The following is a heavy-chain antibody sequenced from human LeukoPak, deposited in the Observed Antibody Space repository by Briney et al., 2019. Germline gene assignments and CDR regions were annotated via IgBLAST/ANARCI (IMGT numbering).Heavy chain of an antibody. V-gene: IGHV1-69*04. CDR3: ARGVNKNDGDYTFDY. Sequence: SVKVSCKASGGTXSSYAISWVRQAPGQGLEWMGRTIPILGIANYAQKFQGRVTITTDKSTSKAYMELSSLRSEDTAVYYCARGVNKNDGDYTFDYWGQGTLVTVSS. J-gene: IGHJ4*02. D-gene: IGHD4-17*01. CDR2: TIPILGIA. CDR1: GGTXSSYA.